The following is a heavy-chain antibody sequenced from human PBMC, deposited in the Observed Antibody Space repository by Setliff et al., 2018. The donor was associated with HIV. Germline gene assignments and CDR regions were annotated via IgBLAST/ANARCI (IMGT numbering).Heavy chain of an antibody. CDR3: ARSIHGGGSEPFDT. D-gene: IGHD3-10*01. Sequence: SETLSLTCSVSGASLQSYYWSWIRQPAGKGLQWIGRIYYVGWSKYNPSLEDRVTMSVDTSNNQFSLSLRSVTTADTAIYYCARSIHGGGSEPFDTWGQGILVTVSS. CDR1: GASLQSYY. V-gene: IGHV4-4*07. J-gene: IGHJ5*02. CDR2: IYYVGWS.